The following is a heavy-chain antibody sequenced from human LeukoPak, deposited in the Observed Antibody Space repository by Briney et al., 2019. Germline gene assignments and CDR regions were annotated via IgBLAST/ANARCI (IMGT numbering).Heavy chain of an antibody. Sequence: GGSLRLSCAASGLTFSTYGMSWVRQAPGKGLEWVSVISGSGGSTYYADSVKGRFTISRDNSKNTLYLQMNSLRAEDTAVYYCAKDGSTSKENAFDIWGQGTMVTVSS. V-gene: IGHV3-23*01. CDR3: AKDGSTSKENAFDI. CDR1: GLTFSTYG. CDR2: ISGSGGST. J-gene: IGHJ3*02. D-gene: IGHD2-2*01.